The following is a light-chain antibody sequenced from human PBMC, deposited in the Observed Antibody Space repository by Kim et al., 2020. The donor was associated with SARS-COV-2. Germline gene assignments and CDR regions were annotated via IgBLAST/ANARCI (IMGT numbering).Light chain of an antibody. CDR3: QQLNSYPLA. Sequence: ASVGDRVIITCRASQGISSDLAVYQQKPGKAPKLLIYAAATLQSGVPSRFSGSGSGTEFTLTISSLQPEDFASYYCQQLNSYPLAFGQGTRLEIK. V-gene: IGKV1-9*01. J-gene: IGKJ5*01. CDR1: QGISSD. CDR2: AAA.